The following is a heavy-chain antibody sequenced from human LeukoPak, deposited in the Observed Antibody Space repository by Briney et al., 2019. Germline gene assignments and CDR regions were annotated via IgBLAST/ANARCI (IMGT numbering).Heavy chain of an antibody. CDR1: GGTFSSYA. J-gene: IGHJ3*02. V-gene: IGHV1-69*04. CDR3: ARARLCGSGSYYSADDAFDI. D-gene: IGHD3-10*01. Sequence: ASVKVSCKASGGTFSSYAISWVRQAPGQGLEWMGRIIPILGIANYAQKFQGRVTITADKSTSTAYMELSSLRSEDTAVYYCARARLCGSGSYYSADDAFDIWGQGTMVTVSS. CDR2: IIPILGIA.